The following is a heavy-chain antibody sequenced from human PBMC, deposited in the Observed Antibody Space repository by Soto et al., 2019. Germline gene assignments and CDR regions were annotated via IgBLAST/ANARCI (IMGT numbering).Heavy chain of an antibody. Sequence: PSETLSLTCNVSGGSIMNYYCTFIRQPPGKWLEWVGHIYSSGSTKYNPSLQSRVSISSDTSRDRFSLRLTSVTAADTAVYYCARESGDNWTYEAHWGQGTQVTVSS. CDR1: GGSIMNYY. V-gene: IGHV4-59*12. CDR2: IYSSGST. CDR3: ARESGDNWTYEAH. D-gene: IGHD1-7*01. J-gene: IGHJ4*02.